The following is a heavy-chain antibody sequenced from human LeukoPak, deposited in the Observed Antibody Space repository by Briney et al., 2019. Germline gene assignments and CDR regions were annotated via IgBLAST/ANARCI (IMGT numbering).Heavy chain of an antibody. CDR1: GFTFSSYW. D-gene: IGHD4-17*01. V-gene: IGHV3-74*01. CDR2: INSDGSST. J-gene: IGHJ3*02. Sequence: PGGSLRLSCAASGFTFSSYWMHWVRQAPGKGLVWVSRINSDGSSTSYADSVKGRFTISRDNAKNTLYLQMNSLRAEDTAVYYCARKGSDYEDAFDIWGQGTMVTVSS. CDR3: ARKGSDYEDAFDI.